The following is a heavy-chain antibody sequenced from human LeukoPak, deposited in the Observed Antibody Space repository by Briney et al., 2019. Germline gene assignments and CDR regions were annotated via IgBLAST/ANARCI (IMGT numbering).Heavy chain of an antibody. J-gene: IGHJ4*02. CDR1: GYTFIGYY. CDR2: ISHNTCAT. CDR3: ARDSVYDY. Sequence: ASVKVSCKTSGYTFIGYYLHWVRQAPGQGLEWMGWISHNTCATKYAQKFQGRVTITRDTSITTAYMEESGLRYDDTAVYYCARDSVYDYWGQGTLVTVSS. V-gene: IGHV1-2*02. D-gene: IGHD5/OR15-5a*01.